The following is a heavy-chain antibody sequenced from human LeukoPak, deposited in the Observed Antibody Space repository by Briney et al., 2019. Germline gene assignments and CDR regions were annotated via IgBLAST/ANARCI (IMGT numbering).Heavy chain of an antibody. Sequence: PSETLSLTCTVSGGSISSYYWSWIRQPPGKGLEWIGYIYYSGSTNYNPSLKSRVTISVDTSKNQFSLKLSSVTAADTAVYYFVSERIPDSDMVPGRFRGNYFDYWGQGTLVTVSS. CDR1: GGSISSYY. CDR3: VSERIPDSDMVPGRFRGNYFDY. V-gene: IGHV4-59*01. CDR2: IYYSGST. J-gene: IGHJ4*02. D-gene: IGHD5-18*01.